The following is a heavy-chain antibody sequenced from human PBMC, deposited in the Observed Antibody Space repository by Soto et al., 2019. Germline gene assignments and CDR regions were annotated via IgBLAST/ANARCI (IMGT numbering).Heavy chain of an antibody. D-gene: IGHD5-18*01. CDR1: GFTFSSYA. Sequence: QVQLVESGGGVVQPGRSLRLSCAASGFTFSSYAMHWVRQAPGKGLEWVAVISYDGSNKYYADSVKGRFTISRDNSKNTLYLQMNSLRAEDTAVYYCARDLPRYSYGPIHYFFDYWGQGTLVTVSS. CDR2: ISYDGSNK. CDR3: ARDLPRYSYGPIHYFFDY. V-gene: IGHV3-30-3*01. J-gene: IGHJ4*02.